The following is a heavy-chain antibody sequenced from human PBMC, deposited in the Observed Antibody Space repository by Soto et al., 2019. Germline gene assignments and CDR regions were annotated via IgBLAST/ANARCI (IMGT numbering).Heavy chain of an antibody. CDR3: ARGGYSYGLTPYFDY. CDR1: GGTFSSYA. Sequence: ASVKVSCKASGGTFSSYAISWVRQAPGQGLEWMGGIIPSGGSTSYAQKFQGRVTMTRDTSTSTVYMELSSLRSEDTAVYYCARGGYSYGLTPYFDYWGQGTLVTVSS. J-gene: IGHJ4*02. D-gene: IGHD5-18*01. V-gene: IGHV1-46*01. CDR2: IIPSGGST.